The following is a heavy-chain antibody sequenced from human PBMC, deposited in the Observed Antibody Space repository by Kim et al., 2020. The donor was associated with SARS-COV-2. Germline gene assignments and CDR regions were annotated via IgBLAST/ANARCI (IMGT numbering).Heavy chain of an antibody. V-gene: IGHV3-15*01. D-gene: IGHD4-17*01. Sequence: DGGTADYAAPVKGRFTISRDDSKNTLYLEMNSLEIEDTAVYYCAFDFGDPPWGQGTLVTVSS. CDR2: DGGTA. J-gene: IGHJ4*02. CDR3: AFDFGDPP.